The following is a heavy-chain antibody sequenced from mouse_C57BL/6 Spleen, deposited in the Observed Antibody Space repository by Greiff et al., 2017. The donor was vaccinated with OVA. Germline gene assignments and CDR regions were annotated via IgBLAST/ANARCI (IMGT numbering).Heavy chain of an antibody. J-gene: IGHJ1*03. Sequence: QVQLKESGAELARPGASVKMSCKASGYTFTSYTMHWVKQRPGQGLEWIGYINPSSGYTKYNQKFKDKATLTADKSSSTAYMQLSSLTSEDSAVYYCAQGLGYDYDGYWYFDVWGTGTTVTVSS. CDR2: INPSSGYT. CDR3: AQGLGYDYDGYWYFDV. D-gene: IGHD2-4*01. CDR1: GYTFTSYT. V-gene: IGHV1-4*01.